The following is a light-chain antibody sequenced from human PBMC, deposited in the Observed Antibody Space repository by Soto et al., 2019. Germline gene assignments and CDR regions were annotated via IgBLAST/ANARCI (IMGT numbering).Light chain of an antibody. CDR2: TAS. V-gene: IGKV1-39*01. CDR3: QQSYSTPRT. Sequence: DIQMTQSPSSLSASVGDRVTITCRASQSISTSLNWYQLKPGKAPNLLIYTASSLQSGVPSRFSGSGSGTDVTLTISGLQPGDFATYYCQQSYSTPRTFGQGTKVEVK. CDR1: QSISTS. J-gene: IGKJ1*01.